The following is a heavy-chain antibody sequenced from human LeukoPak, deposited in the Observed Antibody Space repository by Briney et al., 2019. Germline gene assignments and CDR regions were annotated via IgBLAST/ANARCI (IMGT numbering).Heavy chain of an antibody. V-gene: IGHV3-30-3*01. J-gene: IGHJ4*02. CDR2: ISYDGSNK. CDR1: GFTFSSYA. D-gene: IGHD3-22*01. Sequence: PGGSLRLSCAASGFTFSSYAMHWVSQAPGKGLEWVAVISYDGSNKYYADSVKGRFTISRDNSKNTLYPQMNSLRAEDTAVYYCARTEDDSSGYPWGYFDYWGQGTLVTVSS. CDR3: ARTEDDSSGYPWGYFDY.